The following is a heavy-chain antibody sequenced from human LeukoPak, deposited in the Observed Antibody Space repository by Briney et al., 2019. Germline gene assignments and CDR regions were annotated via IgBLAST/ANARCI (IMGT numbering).Heavy chain of an antibody. CDR2: IYYSGST. V-gene: IGHV4-39*07. CDR1: GGSISSSSYY. Sequence: SETLSLTCTVSGGSISSSSYYWGWIRQPPGKGLEWIGSIYYSGSTYYNPSLKSRVTISVDTSKNQFSLKLSSVTAADTAVYYCARVLRYNWNDVGGYFDYWGQGTLVTVSS. D-gene: IGHD1-1*01. CDR3: ARVLRYNWNDVGGYFDY. J-gene: IGHJ4*02.